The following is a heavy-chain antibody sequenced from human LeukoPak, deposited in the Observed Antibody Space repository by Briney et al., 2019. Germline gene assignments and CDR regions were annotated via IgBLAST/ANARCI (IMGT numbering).Heavy chain of an antibody. CDR1: GGSFSGYY. V-gene: IGHV4-34*01. D-gene: IGHD3-22*01. Sequence: PSETLSLTCAVYGGSFSGYYWSWIRQPPGKGLEWIGEINHSGSTNYNPSLKSRVTISVDTSKNQFSLKLSSVTAADTAVYYCARVYYYDSSGLDYWRRGTLVTVSS. CDR2: INHSGST. CDR3: ARVYYYDSSGLDY. J-gene: IGHJ4*02.